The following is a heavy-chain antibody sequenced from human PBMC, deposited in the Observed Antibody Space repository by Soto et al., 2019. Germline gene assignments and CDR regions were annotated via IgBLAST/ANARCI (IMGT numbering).Heavy chain of an antibody. CDR2: ISAYNGNT. Sequence: GVSVKRCWKARRASFTSYGISSVQHSPTQGHEWMGWISAYNGNTNDAQKLQGRASMTTDTSTSPAYMELRSLRSEDTAVYYCARDRIGYYDSSGYHYGSDYPGEPPLVTVS. D-gene: IGHD3-22*01. J-gene: IGHJ4*02. V-gene: IGHV1-18*04. CDR3: ARDRIGYYDSSGYHYGSDY. CDR1: RASFTSYG.